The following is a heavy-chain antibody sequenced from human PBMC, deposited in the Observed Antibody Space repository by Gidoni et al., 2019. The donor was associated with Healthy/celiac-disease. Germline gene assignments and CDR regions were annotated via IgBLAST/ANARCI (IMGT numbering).Heavy chain of an antibody. CDR1: GYSFTSYW. CDR2: IDPSDSYT. V-gene: IGHV5-10-1*03. Sequence: EVQLVQSGAEVKKPGESLRISCKGSGYSFTSYWISWVRQMPGKGLEWMGRIDPSDSYTNYSPSCQGHVTISADKSISTAYLQWSSLKASDTAMYYCARDYYDFWSGYYKNWFDPWGQGTLVTVSS. J-gene: IGHJ5*02. CDR3: ARDYYDFWSGYYKNWFDP. D-gene: IGHD3-3*01.